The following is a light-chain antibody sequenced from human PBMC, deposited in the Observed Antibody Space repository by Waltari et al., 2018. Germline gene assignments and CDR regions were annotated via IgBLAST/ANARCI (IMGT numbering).Light chain of an antibody. CDR1: SPSIGSSF. CDR3: SAWDGSRSGWV. CDR2: RSD. J-gene: IGLJ3*02. V-gene: IGLV1-47*01. Sequence: QSVLTQPPSASGTPGQRVTIPCSGSSPSIGSSFGYWYQQLPGTAPRLLIYRSDPRPAGVPDRFSGSKSGTSASLAISGLRSEDEADYYCSAWDGSRSGWVFGGGTKLTVL.